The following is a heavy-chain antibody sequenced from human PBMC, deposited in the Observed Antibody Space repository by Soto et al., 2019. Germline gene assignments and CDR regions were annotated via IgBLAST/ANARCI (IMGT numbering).Heavy chain of an antibody. CDR2: IIPILGIA. CDR1: GGTFSSYT. D-gene: IGHD5-18*01. CDR3: ARAMLDTAMVTYYSCYGMDV. Sequence: QVQLVQSGAEVKKPGASVKVSCKASGGTFSSYTISWVRQAPGQGLEWMGGIIPILGIANYAQKFQGRVTITADKSTITAYMELSSLRSEDTVVYSCARAMLDTAMVTYYSCYGMDVWGQGTTVTVSS. V-gene: IGHV1-69*02. J-gene: IGHJ6*02.